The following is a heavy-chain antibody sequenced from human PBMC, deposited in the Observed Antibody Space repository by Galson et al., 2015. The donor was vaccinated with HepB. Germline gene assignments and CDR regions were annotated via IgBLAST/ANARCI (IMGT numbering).Heavy chain of an antibody. CDR2: ISWNSGSI. J-gene: IGHJ3*02. CDR3: AKDMGVVVPGGAFDI. Sequence: SLRLSCAASGFTFDDYAMHWVRHAPGKGLEWVSGISWNSGSIGYADSVKGRFIISRDNAKNSLYLQMNSLRAEDTALYYCAKDMGVVVPGGAFDIWGQGTMVTVSS. V-gene: IGHV3-9*01. CDR1: GFTFDDYA. D-gene: IGHD2-2*01.